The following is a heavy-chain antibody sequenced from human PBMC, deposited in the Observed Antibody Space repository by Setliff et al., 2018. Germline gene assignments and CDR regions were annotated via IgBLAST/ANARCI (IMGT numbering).Heavy chain of an antibody. CDR3: AKAGGWNWPRYYFDY. J-gene: IGHJ4*02. CDR2: INSGGTKI. D-gene: IGHD1-7*01. CDR1: GFRFSSFW. V-gene: IGHV3-21*04. Sequence: GGSLRLSCAASGFRFSSFWMGWVRQAPGKGLVWVSRINSGGTKIYYADSVEGRFTISRDNGKNSLFLQMNSVRADDTARYYCAKAGGWNWPRYYFDYWGQGTLVTVSS.